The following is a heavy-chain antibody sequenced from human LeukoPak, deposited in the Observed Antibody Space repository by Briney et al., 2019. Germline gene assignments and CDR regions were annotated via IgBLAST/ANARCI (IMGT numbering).Heavy chain of an antibody. J-gene: IGHJ6*03. D-gene: IGHD3-3*01. CDR1: GGSISRGGYY. CDR2: IYHSGST. V-gene: IGHV4-30-2*01. CDR3: ARGLNVLRFLEWTLGSHMDV. Sequence: SQTLSLTCTVTGGSISRGGYYGSWIRQPPGKGLEGIGYIYHSGSTYDNPSLKSRVTMSVDRSKSQFSLKLSSVTAADTAVYYCARGLNVLRFLEWTLGSHMDVWGKGTTVTVSS.